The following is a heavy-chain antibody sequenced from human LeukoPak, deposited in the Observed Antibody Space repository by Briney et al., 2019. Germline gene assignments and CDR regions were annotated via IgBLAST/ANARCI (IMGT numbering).Heavy chain of an antibody. CDR3: ARDFEAGSGFDY. Sequence: PSETLSLTCLVSAGSISSGDWWSWVRQPPGKGLEWIGEISRSGSTNYNPSLKSRVTISVDKSKNQFFLRLSSVTAADTAVYYCARDFEAGSGFDYWGQGTLVTVSS. CDR2: ISRSGST. J-gene: IGHJ4*02. V-gene: IGHV4-4*02. CDR1: AGSISSGDW. D-gene: IGHD6-25*01.